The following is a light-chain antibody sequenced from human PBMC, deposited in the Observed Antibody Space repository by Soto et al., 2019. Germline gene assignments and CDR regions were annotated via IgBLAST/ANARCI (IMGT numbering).Light chain of an antibody. CDR2: AAS. CDR3: QQYSTYSRT. Sequence: DIQMTQSPSTLSGSVGDRVTITCRASQTISSWLAWYQQKPGKAPNLLIYAASSLHSGVPSRFSGSGSGTEFTLTISRLQPDDFATYYCQQYSTYSRTFGQGTKVDIK. V-gene: IGKV1-5*01. CDR1: QTISSW. J-gene: IGKJ1*01.